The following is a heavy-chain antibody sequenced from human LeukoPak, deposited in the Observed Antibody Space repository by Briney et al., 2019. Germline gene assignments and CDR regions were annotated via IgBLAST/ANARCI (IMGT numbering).Heavy chain of an antibody. J-gene: IGHJ3*02. V-gene: IGHV1-69*13. CDR2: IIPIFGTA. CDR1: GGTFSSYA. CDR3: ARDQSLEYHFNAFDI. Sequence: SVKVSCKASGGTFSSYAISWVRQAPGQGLEWMGGIIPIFGTANYAQKFQGRVTITADESTSTAYMELSSLRSEDTAVYYCARDQSLEYHFNAFDIWGQGTMVTVSS. D-gene: IGHD3-3*01.